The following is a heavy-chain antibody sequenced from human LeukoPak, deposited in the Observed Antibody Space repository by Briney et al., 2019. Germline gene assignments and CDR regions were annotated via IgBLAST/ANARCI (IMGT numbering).Heavy chain of an antibody. CDR2: THRSGDT. Sequence: SETLSLTCAVYGVSISSDNWWTWVRQPPGKGLEWIGETHRSGDTKYNPSLNGRVTISMDNSKNQLSLNLISVTAADTAIYFCATRHHSLTYMVPLDSWGQGTLVTVSS. V-gene: IGHV4/OR15-8*02. D-gene: IGHD3-10*01. J-gene: IGHJ4*02. CDR1: GVSISSDNW. CDR3: ATRHHSLTYMVPLDS.